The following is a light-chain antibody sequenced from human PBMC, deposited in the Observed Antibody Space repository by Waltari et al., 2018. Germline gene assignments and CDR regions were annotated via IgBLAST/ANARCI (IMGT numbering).Light chain of an antibody. CDR3: QQSSSLPIT. CDR1: ESIGTS. Sequence: LPQAPYFRSVTPKENVPITCRASESIGTSLHWYQQKADQSPKFLIRFASKSTSGVPSRFSGSGSGTDFTLIINGLEFEDAATYYCQQSSSLPITFGGGTQVEIK. J-gene: IGKJ4*01. V-gene: IGKV6-21*02. CDR2: FAS.